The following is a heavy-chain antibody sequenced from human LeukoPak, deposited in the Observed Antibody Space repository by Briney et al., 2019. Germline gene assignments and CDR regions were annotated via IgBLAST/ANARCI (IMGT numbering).Heavy chain of an antibody. CDR2: INPNSGGT. J-gene: IGHJ4*02. V-gene: IGHV1-2*02. Sequence: ASVKVSCKASGYTFTGYYMHWVRQAPGQGLEWMGWINPNSGGTNYAQKFQGRVTMTRDTSISTAYMELSRLRSDDTAVYYCARDWGLTLWYFDYWGQGTLFTVSS. CDR3: ARDWGLTLWYFDY. D-gene: IGHD3-16*01. CDR1: GYTFTGYY.